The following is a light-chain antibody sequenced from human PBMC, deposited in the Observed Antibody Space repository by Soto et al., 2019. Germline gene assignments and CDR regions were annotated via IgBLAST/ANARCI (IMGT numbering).Light chain of an antibody. CDR1: QSISSY. Sequence: DIQMTQSPSSLSASLGDRVTITCRASQSISSYSNWYQQKPGKAPKLLIYAASNLQSGVPSRFRGSGSGTDFTVTITSLQPEDVATYYCQETYNPPWTFGQGTKVDIK. J-gene: IGKJ1*01. CDR2: AAS. V-gene: IGKV1-39*01. CDR3: QETYNPPWT.